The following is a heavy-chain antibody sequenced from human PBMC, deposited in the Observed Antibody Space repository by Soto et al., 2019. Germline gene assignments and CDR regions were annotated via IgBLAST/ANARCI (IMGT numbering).Heavy chain of an antibody. CDR2: ISSSSSYI. V-gene: IGHV3-21*01. CDR1: GFTFSSYS. J-gene: IGHJ3*02. CDR3: ARDSLPDDAFDI. Sequence: GGSLRLSCAASGFTFSSYSMNWVRQAPGKGLEWVSSISSSSSYIYYADSVKGRFTISRDNAKNSLYLQMNSLRAEDTAVYYCARDSLPDDAFDIWGQGTMVTVSS.